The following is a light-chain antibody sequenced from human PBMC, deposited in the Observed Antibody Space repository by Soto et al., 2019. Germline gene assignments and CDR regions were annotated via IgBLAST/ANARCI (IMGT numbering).Light chain of an antibody. J-gene: IGKJ1*01. CDR3: QQYESYSWT. CDR2: KAS. CDR1: QSISTW. Sequence: DIQMTQSPSTLSASVGDRVTITCRASQSISTWLAWYQQKPGKAPKLLIYKASSLESGVPSRFSGSGSGTEFTLTISSLQPVDFATYYCQQYESYSWTFGQGTKVEIK. V-gene: IGKV1-5*03.